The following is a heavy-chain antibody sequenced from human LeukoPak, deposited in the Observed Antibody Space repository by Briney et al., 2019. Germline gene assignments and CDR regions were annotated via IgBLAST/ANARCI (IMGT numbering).Heavy chain of an antibody. CDR2: IRYDGSNK. V-gene: IGHV3-30*02. Sequence: GGSLRLSCAASGFTFSSYGMHWVRQAPGKGLEWVAFIRYDGSNKYYADSVKGRFTISRDNSKNTLYLQMNSLRAEDTAVYYCAKLIIPQYYGSGSYSNFDYWGQGTLVTVSS. CDR1: GFTFSSYG. CDR3: AKLIIPQYYGSGSYSNFDY. J-gene: IGHJ4*02. D-gene: IGHD3-10*01.